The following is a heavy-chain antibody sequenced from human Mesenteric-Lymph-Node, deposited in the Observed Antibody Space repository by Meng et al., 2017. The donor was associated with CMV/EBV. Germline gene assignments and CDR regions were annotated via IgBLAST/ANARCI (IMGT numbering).Heavy chain of an antibody. CDR1: GGSVSSGSYY. CDR2: ISYSGST. V-gene: IGHV4-61*01. Sequence: SETLSLTCSVSGGSVSSGSYYWSWIRQPPGKGLEWIAYISYSGSTNYNPSLKSRVTTSVDTSKNQFSLKLSSVTAADTAVYYCAKMVYSGSYLIHYWGQGTLVTVSS. CDR3: AKMVYSGSYLIHY. J-gene: IGHJ4*02. D-gene: IGHD1-26*01.